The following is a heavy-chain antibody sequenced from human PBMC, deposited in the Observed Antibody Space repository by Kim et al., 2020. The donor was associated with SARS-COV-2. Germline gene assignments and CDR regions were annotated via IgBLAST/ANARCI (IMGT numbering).Heavy chain of an antibody. V-gene: IGHV3-48*02. J-gene: IGHJ4*01. CDR3: VRLTGHFDY. D-gene: IGHD1-20*01. CDR1: GFPFSIDS. CDR2: IMSTSDTI. Sequence: GESLRLSCAASGFPFSIDSMNWVRPAPGKGMEWVSYIMSTSDTIYYADSVKDRFSISRDNANNSLYLQMNSLRDEDTAVYYCVRLTGHFDYWGRGTLVTVSS.